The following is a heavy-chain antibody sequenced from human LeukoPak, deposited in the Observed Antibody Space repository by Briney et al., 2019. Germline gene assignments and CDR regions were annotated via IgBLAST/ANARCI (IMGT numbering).Heavy chain of an antibody. CDR3: ASLRMHSYSSNWYRASYPNDAFDI. J-gene: IGHJ3*02. D-gene: IGHD6-13*01. CDR1: GGSISSSSYY. CDR2: IYYSGST. V-gene: IGHV4-39*01. Sequence: PSETLSLTCTVSGGSISSSSYYWGWIRQPPGKGLEWIGSIYYSGSTYYNPSLKSRVTISVDTSKNQFSLKLSSVTAADAAVYYCASLRMHSYSSNWYRASYPNDAFDIWGQGTMVTVSS.